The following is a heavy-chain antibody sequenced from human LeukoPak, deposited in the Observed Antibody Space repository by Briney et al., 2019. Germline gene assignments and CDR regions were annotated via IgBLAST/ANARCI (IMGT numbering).Heavy chain of an antibody. V-gene: IGHV3-23*01. D-gene: IGHD3-22*01. J-gene: IGHJ4*02. CDR2: ISGSGGST. CDR3: AKSDYYDSSGYLDY. Sequence: PGGSLRLSCAASGFTFSSYWMHWVRQAPGKGLEWVSAISGSGGSTYYADSVKGRFTISGDNSKNTLYLQMNSLRAEDTAVYYCAKSDYYDSSGYLDYWGQGTLVTVSS. CDR1: GFTFSSYW.